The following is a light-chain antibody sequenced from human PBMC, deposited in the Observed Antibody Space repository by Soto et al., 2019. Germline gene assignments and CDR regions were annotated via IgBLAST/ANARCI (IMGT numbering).Light chain of an antibody. J-gene: IGKJ2*01. V-gene: IGKV1-39*01. Sequence: DIQVTQSPSSLSASVGDRVTITCRASQSIKTYLNWYQQKPGEAPKLLIHGASNLESGVPSRFSGSGSGTDFTRTISSLQPEDFATYFCQQSDGTPYTFGQGTKLEI. CDR1: QSIKTY. CDR2: GAS. CDR3: QQSDGTPYT.